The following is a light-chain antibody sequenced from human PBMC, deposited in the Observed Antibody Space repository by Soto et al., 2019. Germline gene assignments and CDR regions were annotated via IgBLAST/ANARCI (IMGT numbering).Light chain of an antibody. CDR1: SSNIGNHP. J-gene: IGLJ2*01. Sequence: QSVLTQPPSVSEAPRQRVTISCSGSSSNIGNHPVNWYQQLPGKAPKLLIYYDDLLPSGVSDRFSGSKYGTSASLAISGLQSEDEAEYNCAAWDDNLNGVVFGGGTKLTVL. V-gene: IGLV1-36*01. CDR2: YDD. CDR3: AAWDDNLNGVV.